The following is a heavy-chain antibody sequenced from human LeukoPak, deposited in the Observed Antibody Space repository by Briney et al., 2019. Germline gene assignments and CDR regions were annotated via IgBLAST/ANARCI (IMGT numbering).Heavy chain of an antibody. D-gene: IGHD1-26*01. V-gene: IGHV4-59*01. CDR1: SGSINFYY. J-gene: IGHJ4*02. Sequence: KASETLSLTCTVSSGSINFYYWSWIRQTPGKGLEWIGYIYYRGSTNYNPSLKSRVTISVDTPKNQFSLNLSSVTAADTAIYYCARTTGTYGYYFDYWGQGAQVTVSS. CDR3: ARTTGTYGYYFDY. CDR2: IYYRGST.